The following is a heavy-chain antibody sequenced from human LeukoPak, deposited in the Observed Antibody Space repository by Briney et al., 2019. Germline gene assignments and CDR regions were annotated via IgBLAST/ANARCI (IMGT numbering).Heavy chain of an antibody. V-gene: IGHV3-23*01. D-gene: IGHD4-17*01. CDR2: ISGSGGRT. J-gene: IGHJ1*01. CDR3: AKDSNGDYGVEYFQH. Sequence: GGSLRLSCAASGFTFSSYSMNWVRQAPGKGLEWVSAISGSGGRTYYADSVKGRFTISRDNSKNTLNLQMNSLRAENTAVYYCAKDSNGDYGVEYFQHRGQGTLVTVSS. CDR1: GFTFSSYS.